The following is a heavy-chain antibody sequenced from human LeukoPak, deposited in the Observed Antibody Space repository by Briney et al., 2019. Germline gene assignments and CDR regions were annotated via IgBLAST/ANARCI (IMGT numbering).Heavy chain of an antibody. Sequence: GGSLRLSCAASRFTFSTYAMNWVRQAPGKGLECVSTIGGSSGAAYYADSVKGRFIVSRDNSKNILYPQINSLRADDTAVYYCAKRGEGCSGVSCLYWYFDIWGRGTLVTVSS. CDR2: IGGSSGAA. V-gene: IGHV3-23*01. CDR3: AKRGEGCSGVSCLYWYFDI. J-gene: IGHJ2*01. CDR1: RFTFSTYA. D-gene: IGHD2-15*01.